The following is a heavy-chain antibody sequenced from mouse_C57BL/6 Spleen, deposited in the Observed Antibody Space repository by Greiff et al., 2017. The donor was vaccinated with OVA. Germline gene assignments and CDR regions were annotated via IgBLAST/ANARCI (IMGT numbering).Heavy chain of an antibody. CDR1: GYTFTSYW. CDR2: IYPGSGST. J-gene: IGHJ1*03. D-gene: IGHD1-1*01. V-gene: IGHV1-55*01. Sequence: VQLQEPGAELVKPGASVKMSCKASGYTFTSYWITWVKQRPGQGLEWIGDIYPGSGSTNYNEKFKSKATLTVDTSSSTAYMQLSSLTSEDSAVYYCARGIYYGSSYTRYFDVWGTGTTVTVSS. CDR3: ARGIYYGSSYTRYFDV.